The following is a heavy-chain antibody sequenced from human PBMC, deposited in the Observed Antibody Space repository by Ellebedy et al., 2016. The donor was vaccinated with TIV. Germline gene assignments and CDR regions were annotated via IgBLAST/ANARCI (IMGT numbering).Heavy chain of an antibody. CDR1: GFSVSNKY. CDR3: ARDKGNDNDEYGLIGMDV. D-gene: IGHD4-17*01. CDR2: VYSGGGT. V-gene: IGHV3-53*01. Sequence: GESLKISCAASGFSVSNKYMNWVRQAPGKGLEWLSVVYSGGGTFYADSVKGRFTVSRDISKNTLLLHMNSLRAEDTAVYYWARDKGNDNDEYGLIGMDVWGRGTTVTVSS. J-gene: IGHJ6*02.